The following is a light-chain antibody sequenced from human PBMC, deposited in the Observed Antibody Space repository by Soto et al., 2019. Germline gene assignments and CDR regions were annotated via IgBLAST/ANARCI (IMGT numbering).Light chain of an antibody. J-gene: IGKJ1*01. Sequence: DIQLTQSPSSLSASVGDRVTIACRASQTVSGYLNWYQQXPXKAXXXMXXXXXXLXSGAXSRFSGSGSGTEFTLTIRSLQPDDFATYYCQHYNNWPPAWTFGQWTKVDI. CDR1: QTVSGY. CDR2: XXX. CDR3: QHYNNWPPAWT. V-gene: IGKV1-5*03.